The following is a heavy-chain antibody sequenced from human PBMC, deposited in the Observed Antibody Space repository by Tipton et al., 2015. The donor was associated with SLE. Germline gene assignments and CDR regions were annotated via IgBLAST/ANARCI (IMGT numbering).Heavy chain of an antibody. D-gene: IGHD5-12*01. CDR2: VHHSGST. CDR3: ARRHYSGPFDS. Sequence: TLSLTCSVSGYAISSGYYWGWIRQSPGMGLEWIGSVHHSGSTDYNPSLNSRVSFSIDTSENHFSLRLNSVTAADTAVYYCARRHYSGPFDSWGQGTLVTVSS. CDR1: GYAISSGYY. J-gene: IGHJ4*02. V-gene: IGHV4-38-2*02.